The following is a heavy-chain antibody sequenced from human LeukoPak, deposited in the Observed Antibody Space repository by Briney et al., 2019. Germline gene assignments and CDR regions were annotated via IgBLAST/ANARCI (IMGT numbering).Heavy chain of an antibody. V-gene: IGHV3-30*10. CDR3: DLPGKDY. CDR1: GFTLSSYP. J-gene: IGHJ4*02. CDR2: ISYEGSNK. Sequence: GGSLRLSCATSGFTLSSYPMHWVRHAPGNGLEWVAVISYEGSNKYYTHSMKRRLPTSRDNSTSTLYIQMKRPRAEATAVYYCDLPGKDYWGQGSLVTVSS.